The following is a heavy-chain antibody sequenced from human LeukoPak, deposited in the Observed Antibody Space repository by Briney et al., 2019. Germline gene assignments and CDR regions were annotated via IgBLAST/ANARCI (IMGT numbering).Heavy chain of an antibody. CDR3: VRRRPDKNGYNELDY. Sequence: GGSLRLSCAASGITFTRHWMSWVRQAPGKGLEWVANIKPDESEKYYVDSVEGRFTISRDNVKNSLYLLMNSLRAEDTAVYYCVRRRPDKNGYNELDYWGQGTLVIVSS. V-gene: IGHV3-7*01. CDR1: GITFTRHW. D-gene: IGHD5-24*01. J-gene: IGHJ4*02. CDR2: IKPDESEK.